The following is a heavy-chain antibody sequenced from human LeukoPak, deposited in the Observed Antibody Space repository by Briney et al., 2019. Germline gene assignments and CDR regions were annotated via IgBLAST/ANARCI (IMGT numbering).Heavy chain of an antibody. CDR1: GYSFTSYW. Sequence: GESLKISCKGSGYSFTSYWIGWVRQMPGKGLEWMGIIYPGDSDTRYSPSFQGQVTISADKSISTAYLQWSSLKASDTAMYYCARCKRDFYQVTNAFDIWGQGTMVTVSS. CDR2: IYPGDSDT. V-gene: IGHV5-51*01. J-gene: IGHJ3*02. D-gene: IGHD3-3*01. CDR3: ARCKRDFYQVTNAFDI.